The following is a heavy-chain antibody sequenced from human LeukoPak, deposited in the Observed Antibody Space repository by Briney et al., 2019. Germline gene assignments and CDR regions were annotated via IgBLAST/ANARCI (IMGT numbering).Heavy chain of an antibody. D-gene: IGHD3-16*01. Sequence: ASVKVSCKASGGTFSSYAISWVRQAPGQGLEWMGIINPSGGNTNYAQKFQGRITVTRDTSTSTVYMDLSSLRSEDTAVYYCARGPLLVEGPNWFDPWGQGTLVTVSS. J-gene: IGHJ5*02. CDR2: INPSGGNT. CDR1: GGTFSSYA. V-gene: IGHV1-46*01. CDR3: ARGPLLVEGPNWFDP.